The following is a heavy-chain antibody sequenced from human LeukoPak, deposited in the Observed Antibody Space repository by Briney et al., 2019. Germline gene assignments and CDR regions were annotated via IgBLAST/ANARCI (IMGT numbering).Heavy chain of an antibody. V-gene: IGHV1-2*02. CDR3: ARPVDTIPLSMGY. CDR1: GYTFSGYY. D-gene: IGHD5-18*01. J-gene: IGHJ4*02. CDR2: IDPNSGGT. Sequence: GASVKVSCKASGYTFSGYYMHWVRQAPGQGLEWMGWIDPNSGGTNYARKFQGRVTMTRDTSISTAYMELSRLRSDDTAVYYCARPVDTIPLSMGYWGQGTLVTVSS.